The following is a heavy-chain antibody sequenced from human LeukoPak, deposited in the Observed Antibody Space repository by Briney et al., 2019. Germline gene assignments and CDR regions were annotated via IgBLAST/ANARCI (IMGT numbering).Heavy chain of an antibody. Sequence: PGGSLRLSCAASGFTFSSYAMHWVRQAPGKGLEWVAVISYDGSNKYYADSVKGRFTISRDNSKNTLYLQMNSLRAEDTAVYYCARESVPYTPGDAFDIWGQGTIVSVFS. J-gene: IGHJ3*02. CDR2: ISYDGSNK. V-gene: IGHV3-30*04. CDR1: GFTFSSYA. CDR3: ARESVPYTPGDAFDI. D-gene: IGHD3-16*01.